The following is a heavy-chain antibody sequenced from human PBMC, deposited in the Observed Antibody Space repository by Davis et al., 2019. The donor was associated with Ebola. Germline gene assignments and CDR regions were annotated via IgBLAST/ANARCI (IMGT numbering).Heavy chain of an antibody. CDR2: ISSSSSYI. V-gene: IGHV3-21*01. Sequence: GESLKISCAASGFTFSSYSMNWVRQAPGKGLEWVSSISSSSSYIYYADSVKGRFTISRDNAKNSLYLQMNSLRAEDTAVYYCARDYPGSSRRDYWGQGTLVTVSS. CDR1: GFTFSSYS. CDR3: ARDYPGSSRRDY. J-gene: IGHJ4*02. D-gene: IGHD6-13*01.